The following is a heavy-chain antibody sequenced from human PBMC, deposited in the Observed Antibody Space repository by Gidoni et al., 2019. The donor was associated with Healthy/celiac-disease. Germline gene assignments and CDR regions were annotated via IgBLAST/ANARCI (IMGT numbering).Heavy chain of an antibody. J-gene: IGHJ6*02. D-gene: IGHD3-3*01. CDR2: IYYSGRT. CDR1: GGPISSSY. CDR3: ARGRITIFGVAPRGMDV. Sequence: QVQLKESGPGLVNPSETLSLTFTFPGGPISSSYWSWIRQPPGKGLEWIGYIYYSGRTNYNPSLKSRVTISVDTSKNQFSLKLSSVTAADTAVYYCARGRITIFGVAPRGMDVWGQGTTVTVSS. V-gene: IGHV4-59*01.